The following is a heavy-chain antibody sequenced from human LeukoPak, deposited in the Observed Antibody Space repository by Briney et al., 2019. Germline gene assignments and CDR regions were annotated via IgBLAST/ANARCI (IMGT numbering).Heavy chain of an antibody. CDR2: INHSGST. V-gene: IGHV4-39*07. CDR3: ARGRPNYYGSGSYSYNWFDP. J-gene: IGHJ5*02. D-gene: IGHD3-10*01. Sequence: PSETLSLTCTVSGGSISSSSYYWGWIRQPPGKGLEWIGEINHSGSTNYNPSLKSRVTISVDTSKNQFSLKLSSVTAADTAVYYCARGRPNYYGSGSYSYNWFDPWGQGTLVTVSS. CDR1: GGSISSSSYY.